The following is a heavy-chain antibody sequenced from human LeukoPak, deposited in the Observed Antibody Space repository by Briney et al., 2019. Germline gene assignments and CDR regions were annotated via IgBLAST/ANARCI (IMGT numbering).Heavy chain of an antibody. CDR3: ARVDSGHDYGPS. V-gene: IGHV1-2*06. D-gene: IGHD5-12*01. Sequence: GASVKVSCKASGYIFTGYYLHWVRQAPGQGLEWMGRINPNSGGTDYAQKFQGRVTMTRDTSISTAYMELSRLISDDTAAYYCARVDSGHDYGPSWGQGTMVTVSS. J-gene: IGHJ3*01. CDR1: GYIFTGYY. CDR2: INPNSGGT.